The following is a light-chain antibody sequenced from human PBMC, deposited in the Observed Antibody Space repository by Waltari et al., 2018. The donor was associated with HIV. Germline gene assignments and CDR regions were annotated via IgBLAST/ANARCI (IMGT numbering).Light chain of an antibody. CDR2: GDR. CDR1: DIGRKH. CDR3: QVWENSRDQS. J-gene: IGLJ1*01. Sequence: SYVLTQPPSVSVAPGETARITCGGSDIGRKHVHWYQQKSGQAPLLVIYGDRLRPSGIPARLSGSNAGNTATLTISRVEGADEADYYCQVWENSRDQSFGPGTRVTV. V-gene: IGLV3-21*01.